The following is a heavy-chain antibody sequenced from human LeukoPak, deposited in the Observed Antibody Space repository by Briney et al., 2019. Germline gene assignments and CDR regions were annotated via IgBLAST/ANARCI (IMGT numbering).Heavy chain of an antibody. CDR3: ARGANLITGSPTHLDY. V-gene: IGHV4-59*01. J-gene: IGHJ4*02. D-gene: IGHD1-20*01. Sequence: ETLSLTCTVSGDSTSYYYWTWIRQPPGRGLECXXXIYYTGNTNYNPSLEGRVTITVDTSKTQFSLQLSSVTAADTAVYYCARGANLITGSPTHLDYWGQGTLVTVSS. CDR1: GDSTSYYY. CDR2: IYYTGNT.